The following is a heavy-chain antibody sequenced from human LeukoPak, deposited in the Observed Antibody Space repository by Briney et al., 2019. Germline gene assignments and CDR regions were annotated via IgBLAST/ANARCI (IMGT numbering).Heavy chain of an antibody. J-gene: IGHJ6*03. D-gene: IGHD3-3*01. CDR1: GGSISSYY. CDR3: ARDIGDYYYYYYMDV. CDR2: IYTSGST. Sequence: SETLSLTCTVSGGSISSYYWSWIRQPAGKGLEWIGRIYTSGSTNYNPSLKSRVTMSVDTSKSQFSLKLSSVTAADTAVYYCARDIGDYYYYYYMDVWGKGTTVTVSS. V-gene: IGHV4-4*07.